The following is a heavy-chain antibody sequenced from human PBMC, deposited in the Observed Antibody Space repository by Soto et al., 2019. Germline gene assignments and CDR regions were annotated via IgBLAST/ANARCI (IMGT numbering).Heavy chain of an antibody. CDR2: ISTYNGNT. J-gene: IGHJ4*02. D-gene: IGHD5-12*01. CDR1: GYTFTSYG. CDR3: ASGYDDDY. V-gene: IGHV1-18*01. Sequence: QVQLVQSGAEVKKPGASVKVSCKASGYTFTSYGVSWVRQAPGQGLEWMGWISTYNGNTNYAQKLEGRVTLTTDTSASRAYMELRSLTSDDTAVYYCASGYDDDYWGQGTLVTVSS.